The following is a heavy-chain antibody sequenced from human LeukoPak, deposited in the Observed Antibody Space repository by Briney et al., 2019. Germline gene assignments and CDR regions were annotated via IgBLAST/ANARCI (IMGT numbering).Heavy chain of an antibody. D-gene: IGHD1-26*01. Sequence: ASVKVSCKASGYTFTSYGISWVRQAPGQGLEWMGWISAYNGNTNYAQKLQGRVTMTTDTSTSTAYMELRSLRSDDTAVHYCARDTVPKISGSYNWFDPWGQGTLVTVSS. CDR1: GYTFTSYG. CDR2: ISAYNGNT. J-gene: IGHJ5*02. V-gene: IGHV1-18*01. CDR3: ARDTVPKISGSYNWFDP.